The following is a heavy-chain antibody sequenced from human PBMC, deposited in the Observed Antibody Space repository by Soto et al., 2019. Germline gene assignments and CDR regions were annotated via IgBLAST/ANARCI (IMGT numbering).Heavy chain of an antibody. V-gene: IGHV4-30-4*01. CDR1: GGSISSGDYY. CDR2: IYYSGST. CDR3: ARVRRYYDSSGYYYFSNFHY. J-gene: IGHJ4*02. Sequence: QVQLQESGPGLVKPSQTLSLTCTVPGGSISSGDYYWSWIRQPPGKGLEWIGNIYYSGSTYYNPSLKSRVTISVDTSKNQYSLKLTSVTAADTAVYYCARVRRYYDSSGYYYFSNFHYWGQGTLVTVSS. D-gene: IGHD3-22*01.